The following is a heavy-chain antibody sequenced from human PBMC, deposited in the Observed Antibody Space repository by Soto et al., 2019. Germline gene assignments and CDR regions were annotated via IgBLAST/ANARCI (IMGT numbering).Heavy chain of an antibody. CDR2: TGYDGSKK. J-gene: IGHJ4*02. Sequence: GESLRLSCAASGFTFSSYSMHWVRQAPGKGLEWVAVTGYDGSKKYYADSVKGRFTISRDNSKNTLDLQMDSLRTEDTAVYYCARGEGYCSGGTCYRYFDYWGQGT. CDR3: ARGEGYCSGGTCYRYFDY. D-gene: IGHD2-15*01. V-gene: IGHV3-30-3*01. CDR1: GFTFSSYS.